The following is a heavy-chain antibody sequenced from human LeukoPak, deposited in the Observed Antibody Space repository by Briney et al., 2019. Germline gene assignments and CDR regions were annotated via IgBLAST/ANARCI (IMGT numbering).Heavy chain of an antibody. J-gene: IGHJ4*02. Sequence: GGSLRLSCAASGFTFSNYAMHWVRQAPGKGLEWVAVISYDGSNKYYADSVKGRFTISRDNSKNTLYLQMNSLRAEDTAVYYCARIPVLEWLFDYWGQGTLVTVSS. CDR2: ISYDGSNK. D-gene: IGHD3-3*01. CDR3: ARIPVLEWLFDY. V-gene: IGHV3-30-3*01. CDR1: GFTFSNYA.